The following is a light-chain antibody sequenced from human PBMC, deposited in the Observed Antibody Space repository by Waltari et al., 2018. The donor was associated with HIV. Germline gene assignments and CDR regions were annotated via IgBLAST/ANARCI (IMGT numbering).Light chain of an antibody. CDR1: SIDVGGYNY. J-gene: IGLJ2*01. CDR3: SSYTSSSVL. V-gene: IGLV2-14*01. Sequence: QSALTQPASVSGSPGQSITISCTGTSIDVGGYNYVSWYQQHPGKAPKLMIYEVSNRPSGVSNRFSGSKSGNTASLTISGLQAEDEADYYCSSYTSSSVLFGGGTKVTVL. CDR2: EVS.